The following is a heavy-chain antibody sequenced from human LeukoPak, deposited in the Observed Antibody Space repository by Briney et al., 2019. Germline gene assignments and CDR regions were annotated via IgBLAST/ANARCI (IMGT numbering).Heavy chain of an antibody. CDR3: ASGKEQWLVFDY. CDR1: GVSISSYY. CDR2: IYYSGST. J-gene: IGHJ4*02. D-gene: IGHD6-19*01. V-gene: IGHV4-59*01. Sequence: PSETLSLTCTVSGVSISSYYWSWIRQPPGKGLEWIGYIYYSGSTNYNPSLKSRVTISVDTSKNQFSLKLSSVTAADTAVYYCASGKEQWLVFDYWGQGTLVTVSS.